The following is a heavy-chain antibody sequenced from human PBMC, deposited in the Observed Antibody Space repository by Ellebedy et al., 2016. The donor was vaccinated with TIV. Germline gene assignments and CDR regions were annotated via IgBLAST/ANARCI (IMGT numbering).Heavy chain of an antibody. CDR3: VKVAAYCLEY. D-gene: IGHD2-8*02. Sequence: SETLSLXXAVSGVSLSRGSNWWSWVRQTPGKGLEWIGEIYNTGITNYNPSLKSRVAISLDKSKNQYSLNLTSVTAADTAVYYCVKVAAYCLEYWGQGTLVTVSS. CDR1: GVSLSRGSNW. CDR2: IYNTGIT. J-gene: IGHJ4*02. V-gene: IGHV4-4*02.